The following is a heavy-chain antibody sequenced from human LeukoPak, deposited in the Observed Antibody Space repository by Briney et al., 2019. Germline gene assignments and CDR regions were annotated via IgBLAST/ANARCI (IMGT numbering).Heavy chain of an antibody. D-gene: IGHD6-13*01. V-gene: IGHV3-30*19. CDR2: IPYDGSNK. CDR3: VRGAYSSSWLNFDY. Sequence: GGSLRLSCAASRFTFSSYGIVWVRQAPGKGPERLSFIPYDGSNKYYADSVKGRFTVSRDNSKNTLYLQMNSLRAEDTAVYYCVRGAYSSSWLNFDYWGQGTLVTVSS. J-gene: IGHJ4*02. CDR1: RFTFSSYG.